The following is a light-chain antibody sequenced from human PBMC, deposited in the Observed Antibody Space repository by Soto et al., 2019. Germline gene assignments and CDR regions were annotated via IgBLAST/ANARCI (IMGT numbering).Light chain of an antibody. CDR3: QAWGTSAV. CDR2: VKSDGSH. CDR1: SGHGSYA. J-gene: IGLJ7*01. V-gene: IGLV4-69*01. Sequence: QLVLTQSPSASASLGASVKLTCTLSSGHGSYAIAWYQQQPEKGPRFLMKVKSDGSHNKGDGIPDRFSGSSSGAERHLTISSLQSEDEGDYYCQAWGTSAVFGGGTQLTVL.